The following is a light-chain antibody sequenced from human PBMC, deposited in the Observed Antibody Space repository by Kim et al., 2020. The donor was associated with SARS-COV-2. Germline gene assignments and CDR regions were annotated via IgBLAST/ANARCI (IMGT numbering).Light chain of an antibody. CDR2: GKN. CDR1: SLRSYY. Sequence: LGQTVRITCQGDSLRSYYASWYKHKPGQAPILVIYGKNNRPSGIPDRFSGSSSGNTASLTITGTQAGDEADYYCNSRDSNDNVVFGGGTQLTVL. J-gene: IGLJ2*01. V-gene: IGLV3-19*01. CDR3: NSRDSNDNVV.